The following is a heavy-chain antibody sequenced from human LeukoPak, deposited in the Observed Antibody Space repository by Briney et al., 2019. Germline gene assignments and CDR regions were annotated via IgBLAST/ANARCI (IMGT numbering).Heavy chain of an antibody. CDR2: IKQDGSEK. CDR3: ARQIGWRDAFDI. CDR1: AFTFSNYW. V-gene: IGHV3-7*01. Sequence: GGSLRLSCAASAFTFSNYWTSWVRQAPGKGLEWVASIKQDGSEKYYVDSVKGRFTISRDNAKNSLYLQMNSLRAEDTAVCYCARQIGWRDAFDIWGQGTMVTVSS. D-gene: IGHD6-19*01. J-gene: IGHJ3*02.